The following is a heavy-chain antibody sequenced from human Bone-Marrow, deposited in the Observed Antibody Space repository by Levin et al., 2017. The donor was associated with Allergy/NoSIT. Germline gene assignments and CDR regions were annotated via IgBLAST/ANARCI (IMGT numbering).Heavy chain of an antibody. CDR3: ARTQIAANKPVYFDV. D-gene: IGHD4/OR15-4a*01. J-gene: IGHJ4*02. Sequence: PSETLSLNCSVSGVSVTATSYSWTWIRRPPGTGLEWIAYVSSSGRSDFNPSLTSRASTSVDTSNNQVSLKLTSVTAADTAVYFCARTQIAANKPVYFDVWGQGRLVTGSS. V-gene: IGHV4-61*01. CDR2: VSSSGRS. CDR1: GVSVTATSYS.